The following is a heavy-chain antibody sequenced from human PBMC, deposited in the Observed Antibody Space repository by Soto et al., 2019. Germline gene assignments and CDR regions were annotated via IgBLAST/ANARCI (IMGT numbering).Heavy chain of an antibody. Sequence: QVQLVESGGGVVQSGRSLRLSCAASGFTFSTSGMHWIRQAPGKGLEWVAMISHDGGATYYVDSVKGRFTISRDTGKNTLHLQMDSLRPEDTATYYCAKDWGSSGWYNWFDPWGQGTLVTVSS. CDR3: AKDWGSSGWYNWFDP. D-gene: IGHD6-13*01. CDR1: GFTFSTSG. V-gene: IGHV3-30*18. J-gene: IGHJ5*02. CDR2: ISHDGGAT.